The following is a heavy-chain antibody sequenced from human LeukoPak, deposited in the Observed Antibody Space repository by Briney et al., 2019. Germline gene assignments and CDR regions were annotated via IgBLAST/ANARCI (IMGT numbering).Heavy chain of an antibody. CDR2: INHSGST. J-gene: IGHJ5*02. V-gene: IGHV4-34*01. D-gene: IGHD3-10*01. CDR1: GGSFSGYY. CDR3: ARGTRGGFDP. Sequence: SETLSLTCAVYGGSFSGYYWSWIRQPPGKGLEWIGEINHSGSTNYHPSLKSRVTISVDTSKNQFSLKLSSVTAADTAVYYCARGTRGGFDPWGQGTLVTVSS.